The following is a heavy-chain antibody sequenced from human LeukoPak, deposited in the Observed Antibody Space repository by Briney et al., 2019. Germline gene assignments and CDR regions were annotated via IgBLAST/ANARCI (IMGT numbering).Heavy chain of an antibody. CDR1: GGTFSRYA. J-gene: IGHJ4*02. CDR2: YIPMFGTA. D-gene: IGHD1-26*01. CDR3: AGASSKWELSF. Sequence: SVKVSCKASGGTFSRYAISWVRQAPGQGLEGMGGYIPMFGTANYAQNFQNRVTITADESTSTFSMEVSSLRPEDTAVYFCAGASSKWELSFWGQGTLVTVSS. V-gene: IGHV1-69*01.